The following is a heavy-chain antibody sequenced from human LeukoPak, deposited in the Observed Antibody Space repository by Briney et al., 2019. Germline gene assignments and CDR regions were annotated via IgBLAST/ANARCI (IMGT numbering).Heavy chain of an antibody. J-gene: IGHJ6*03. CDR2: IYYSGST. V-gene: IGHV4-39*07. Sequence: SETLSLTCTVSGGSISSSSYYWGWIRQPPGKGLEWIGSIYYSGSTYYNPSLKSRVTISVDTSKNQFSLKLSSVTAADTAVYYCARGSSWYSYYYYYYMDVWGKGTTVTVSS. CDR3: ARGSSWYSYYYYYYMDV. CDR1: GGSISSSSYY. D-gene: IGHD6-13*01.